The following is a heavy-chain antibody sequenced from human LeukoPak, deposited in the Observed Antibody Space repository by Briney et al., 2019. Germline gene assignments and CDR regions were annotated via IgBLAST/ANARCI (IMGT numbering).Heavy chain of an antibody. CDR1: GGSISSSNW. Sequence: SETLSLTCAVSGGSISSSNWWSWVRQPPGKGLEWIGEIYHSGSINYNPSLKSRVTISVDKSKNQFSLKLSSVTAADTAVYYCARVPITIFGVVIPGAFDIWGQGTMVTVSS. V-gene: IGHV4-4*02. D-gene: IGHD3-3*01. J-gene: IGHJ3*02. CDR3: ARVPITIFGVVIPGAFDI. CDR2: IYHSGSI.